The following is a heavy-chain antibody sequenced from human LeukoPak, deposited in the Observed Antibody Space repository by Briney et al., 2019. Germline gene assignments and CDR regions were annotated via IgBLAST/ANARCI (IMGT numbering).Heavy chain of an antibody. CDR1: GYTFIGYY. CDR3: ARADPSSIAARFDY. Sequence: RASVKVSCKASGYTFIGYYMHWVRQAPGQGLEWMGWINPNSGGTNYAQKFQGRVTMTRDTSISTAYMELSRLRSDDTAVYYCARADPSSIAARFDYWGQGTLVTVSS. J-gene: IGHJ4*02. V-gene: IGHV1-2*02. D-gene: IGHD6-6*01. CDR2: INPNSGGT.